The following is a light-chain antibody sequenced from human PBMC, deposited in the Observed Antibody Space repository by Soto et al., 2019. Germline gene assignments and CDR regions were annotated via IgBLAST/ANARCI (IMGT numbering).Light chain of an antibody. CDR2: GAS. CDR3: QKYDTLPLT. Sequence: ERVMTQSPATLSVSPGERATLSCRASQSVGSNLAWYQQKPGQAPRLLIFGASSRATGVPARFSGSGSGTESPPTTTGRQSEGFAVYFCQKYDTLPLTSAPGTKVISN. J-gene: IGKJ3*01. CDR1: QSVGSN. V-gene: IGKV3-15*01.